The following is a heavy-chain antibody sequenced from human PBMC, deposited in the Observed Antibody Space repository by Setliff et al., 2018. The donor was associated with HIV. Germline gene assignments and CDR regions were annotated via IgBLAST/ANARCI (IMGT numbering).Heavy chain of an antibody. CDR3: ARAPYRSGWYGVDY. D-gene: IGHD6-19*01. Sequence: SVKVSCKASGGTFRNYAISWVRQAPGQGLEWMGGIIRIFGSTKYAQKFLDRVTITADESTNTVEMELTTLKSEDTAFYYCARAPYRSGWYGVDYWGQGTLVTVSS. CDR2: IIRIFGST. J-gene: IGHJ4*02. V-gene: IGHV1-69*13. CDR1: GGTFRNYA.